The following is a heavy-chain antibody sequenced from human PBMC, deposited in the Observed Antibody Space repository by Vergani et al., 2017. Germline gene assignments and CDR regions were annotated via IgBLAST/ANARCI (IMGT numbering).Heavy chain of an antibody. CDR3: AKDGSGWYFWYFDL. V-gene: IGHV3-74*01. CDR1: GFTFSSYW. J-gene: IGHJ2*01. D-gene: IGHD6-19*01. Sequence: VQLVESGGGVVQPGGSLRLSCAASGFTFSSYWMHWVRQAPGKGLVWVSRINSDGSSTSYADSVKGRFTISRDNAKNSLYLQMNSLRAEDTALYYCAKDGSGWYFWYFDLWGRGTLVTVSS. CDR2: INSDGSST.